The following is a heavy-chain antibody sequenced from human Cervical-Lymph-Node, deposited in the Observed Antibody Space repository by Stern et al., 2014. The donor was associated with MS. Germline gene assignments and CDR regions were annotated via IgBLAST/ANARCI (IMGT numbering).Heavy chain of an antibody. CDR1: GYSLTNTW. Sequence: EVQLGQSGAELKKPGESLRISCKGSGYSLTNTWIGWVRQMPGKGLEWMGITYPGDSETRYSPSFQGQVTISADKSINTAYLQWSSLKASDTAMYYCARGRGIALRPDYWGQGTLVTVSS. CDR2: TYPGDSET. D-gene: IGHD6-13*01. J-gene: IGHJ4*02. CDR3: ARGRGIALRPDY. V-gene: IGHV5-51*03.